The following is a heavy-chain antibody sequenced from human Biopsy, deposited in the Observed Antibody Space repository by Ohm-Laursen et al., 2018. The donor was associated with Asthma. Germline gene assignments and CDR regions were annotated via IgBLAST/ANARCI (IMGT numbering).Heavy chain of an antibody. D-gene: IGHD3-16*01. CDR3: ARDIAFGGVHDF. J-gene: IGHJ4*02. CDR2: ISSSGSSI. Sequence: SLRLSCAASGFTFSDYSMTWIRQVPGKGLEWISYISSSGSSILYADSVKGRFTISRDNAKNSLHLQMNSLRAEDTAIYYCARDIAFGGVHDFWGQGTLVAVSS. CDR1: GFTFSDYS. V-gene: IGHV3-11*01.